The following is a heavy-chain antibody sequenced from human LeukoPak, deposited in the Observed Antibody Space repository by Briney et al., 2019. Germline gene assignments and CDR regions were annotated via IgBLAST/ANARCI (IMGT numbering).Heavy chain of an antibody. CDR2: INDSGST. J-gene: IGHJ6*03. V-gene: IGHV4-34*01. CDR3: ARVAGDPIYYYYYMDV. CDR1: GGSFSGYY. Sequence: SETLSLTCAVYGGSFSGYYWRWIRQSPRKGLEWIGEINDSGSTNCDPSLKSRVTISVDTSKNQISLKLTSVTAADTAVYYCARVAGDPIYYYYYMDVWGKGTTVTVSS. D-gene: IGHD7-27*01.